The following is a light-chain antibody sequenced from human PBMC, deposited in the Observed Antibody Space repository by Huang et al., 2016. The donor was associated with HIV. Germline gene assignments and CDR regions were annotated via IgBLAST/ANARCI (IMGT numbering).Light chain of an antibody. J-gene: IGKJ1*01. V-gene: IGKV1-6*01. CDR1: QGIRND. CDR3: LQHYNYPRT. Sequence: IQMTQSPLSLSASVGDTVTITCRASQGIRNDLGWYQQKPGKAPQLLIYLASSLQSGVPTRFRGSGSGTDFSLTISGLQPEDFATYYCLQHYNYPRTFGQGTRLEI. CDR2: LAS.